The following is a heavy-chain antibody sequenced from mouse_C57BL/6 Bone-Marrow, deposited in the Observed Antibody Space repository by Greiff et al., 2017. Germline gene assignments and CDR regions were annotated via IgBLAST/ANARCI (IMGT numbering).Heavy chain of an antibody. CDR1: GFTFSSYG. CDR3: ARHPFFYY. J-gene: IGHJ2*01. V-gene: IGHV5-6*01. Sequence: EVKLVESGGDLVKPGGSLKLYCAASGFTFSSYGMSWVRQTPDKRLEWVATISSGGSYTYYPDSVKGRFTISRDNAKNTLYLQMSSLKSEDTAMYYCARHPFFYYWGQGTTLTVSS. CDR2: ISSGGSYT.